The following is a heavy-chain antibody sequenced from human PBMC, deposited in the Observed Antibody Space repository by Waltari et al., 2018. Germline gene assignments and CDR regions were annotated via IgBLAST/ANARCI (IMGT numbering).Heavy chain of an antibody. V-gene: IGHV2-5*01. CDR2: IYWNDDK. CDR1: AFSLSTSGVG. J-gene: IGHJ4*02. CDR3: AHSFPGYNSGSYFDY. D-gene: IGHD6-19*01. Sequence: QITLKESGPTLVKPTQTLTLTCTFSAFSLSTSGVGVAWIRQPPGKALEWLALIYWNDDKRYSPSLKSRLTITKDTSKNQVVLTMTNMDPVDTATYYCAHSFPGYNSGSYFDYWGQGTLVTVSS.